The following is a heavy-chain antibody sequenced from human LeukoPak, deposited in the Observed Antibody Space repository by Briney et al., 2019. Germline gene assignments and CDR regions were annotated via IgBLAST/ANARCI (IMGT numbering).Heavy chain of an antibody. CDR1: GGSVSSGSSY. CDR3: ARHPGVAAAFDY. D-gene: IGHD6-13*01. V-gene: IGHV4-61*01. Sequence: SETLSLTCTVSGGSVSSGSSYWNWIRQPPGKGLEWIGYIYYSGSTNYNPSLKSRVTIPVDTSKNQFSLKLSSVTAADTAVYYCARHPGVAAAFDYWGQGTLVTVSS. J-gene: IGHJ4*02. CDR2: IYYSGST.